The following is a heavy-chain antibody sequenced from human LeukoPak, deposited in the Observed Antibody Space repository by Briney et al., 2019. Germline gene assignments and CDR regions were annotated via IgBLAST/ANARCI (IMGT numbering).Heavy chain of an antibody. D-gene: IGHD4-23*01. CDR2: MNPNSGNT. Sequence: AASVKVSCKASGYTFTTYDINWVRQATGQGLEWMGWMNPNSGNTGYAQKFQGRDTMTRNTSIGTAYMELSSLRSEDTAVYYCARGPNKSDGGNSGSAWFDPWGQGTLVTVSS. J-gene: IGHJ5*02. CDR1: GYTFTTYD. CDR3: ARGPNKSDGGNSGSAWFDP. V-gene: IGHV1-8*01.